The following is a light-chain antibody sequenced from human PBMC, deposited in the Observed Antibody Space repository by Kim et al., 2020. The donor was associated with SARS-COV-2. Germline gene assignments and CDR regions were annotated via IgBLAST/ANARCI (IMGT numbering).Light chain of an antibody. Sequence: ALGHTVRSTCQGDSLRSYYASWYQQKPEQAPVLVIYGKNNRPSGIPDRFSGSSSGNTASLTITGAQAEDEADYYCNSRDSSGNHVLFGGGTQLTVL. CDR3: NSRDSSGNHVL. CDR1: SLRSYY. CDR2: GKN. J-gene: IGLJ2*01. V-gene: IGLV3-19*01.